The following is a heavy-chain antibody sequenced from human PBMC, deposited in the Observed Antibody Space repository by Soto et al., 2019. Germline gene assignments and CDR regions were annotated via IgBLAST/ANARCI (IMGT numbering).Heavy chain of an antibody. Sequence: QITLKESGPPAVNPTETLALTCTFSGFSLATKGVGVGWVRQPPGGALEWIAVIYWDDDRRYNPSLEARLRITKDTSNNQVVLTMTDMDFVDTATFYCAHLTITYGGVVGDESFDVWGQGAVVTVSS. D-gene: IGHD3-16*02. CDR1: GFSLATKGVG. J-gene: IGHJ3*01. CDR2: IYWDDDR. CDR3: AHLTITYGGVVGDESFDV. V-gene: IGHV2-5*02.